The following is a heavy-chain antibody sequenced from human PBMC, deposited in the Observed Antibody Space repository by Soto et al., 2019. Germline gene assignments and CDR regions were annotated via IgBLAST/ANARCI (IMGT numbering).Heavy chain of an antibody. J-gene: IGHJ6*02. CDR3: ARNSLTGYYKYYYSMDV. Sequence: GESLKISCKGSGYTFTSHWIGWVRQMPGKGLEWMGIIYPGGSDTRYSPSFQGQVIISADKSISAAYLQWSSLKASDTAIYYCARNSLTGYYKYYYSMDVWGQGTTVTVSS. D-gene: IGHD3-9*01. CDR1: GYTFTSHW. V-gene: IGHV5-51*01. CDR2: IYPGGSDT.